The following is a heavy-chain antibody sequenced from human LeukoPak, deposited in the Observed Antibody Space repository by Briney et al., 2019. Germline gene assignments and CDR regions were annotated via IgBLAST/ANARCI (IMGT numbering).Heavy chain of an antibody. J-gene: IGHJ4*03. V-gene: IGHV3-7*05. CDR1: GFTFSTSW. CDR2: IKEDGSQK. CDR3: ARDRGYSSFDY. D-gene: IGHD3-10*01. Sequence: PGGSPRLSCAASGFTFSTSWMDWVRQAPGKGLEWVAKIKEDGSQKYYVDSVKGRFTISKDNAKNSLYLQMNSLRPEDTAVYYCARDRGYSSFDYWGQETLVTVPS.